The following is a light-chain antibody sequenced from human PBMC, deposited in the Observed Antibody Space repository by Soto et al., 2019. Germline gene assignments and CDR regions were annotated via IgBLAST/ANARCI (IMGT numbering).Light chain of an antibody. J-gene: IGKJ4*01. CDR1: QSVSSSY. Sequence: EIVLTQSPGTLSLSPGERATLSCRASQSVSSSYLAWYQQKPGQSPRLLIYGASNRATDIPDRFSGSGSGTDFTFTISRLEPEDFAVYYCQQYGSSPLTFGGGTKVEIK. V-gene: IGKV3-20*01. CDR2: GAS. CDR3: QQYGSSPLT.